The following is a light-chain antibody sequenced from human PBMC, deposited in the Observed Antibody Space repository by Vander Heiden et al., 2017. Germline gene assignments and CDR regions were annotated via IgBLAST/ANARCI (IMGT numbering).Light chain of an antibody. V-gene: IGKV3-11*01. Sequence: IVLTQSPATLSLSPGESATLSCRASQSVSSYLAWYQQKPGQAPRLLIYDASNRATGIPARFSGSGSGTDFTLTISSLEPEDFAVYYCQQRSNWTFGQGTKVEIK. CDR3: QQRSNWT. CDR2: DAS. CDR1: QSVSSY. J-gene: IGKJ1*01.